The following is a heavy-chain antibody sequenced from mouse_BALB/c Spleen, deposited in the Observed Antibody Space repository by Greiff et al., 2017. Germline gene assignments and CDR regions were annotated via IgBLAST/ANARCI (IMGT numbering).Heavy chain of an antibody. CDR2: IDPSDSYT. Sequence: QVHVKQPGAELVKPGASVKMSCKASGYTFTSYWMHWVKQRPGQGLEWIGVIDPSDSYTSYNQKFKGKATLTVDTSSSTAYMQLSSLTSEDSAVYYCTRWDYYGSYYFDYWGQGTTLTVSS. D-gene: IGHD1-2*01. CDR1: GYTFTSYW. J-gene: IGHJ2*01. CDR3: TRWDYYGSYYFDY. V-gene: IGHV1S127*01.